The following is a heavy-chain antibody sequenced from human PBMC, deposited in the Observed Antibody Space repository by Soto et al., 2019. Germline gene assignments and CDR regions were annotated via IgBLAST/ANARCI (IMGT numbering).Heavy chain of an antibody. CDR3: ARYYSGTSCP. J-gene: IGHJ5*02. CDR1: GFTFSSYW. CDR2: INNDGSST. Sequence: VGSLRLSCGASGFTFSSYWMHWVRQAPGKGLVWVSRINNDGSSTSYADSVKGRFTISRDNAKNTLYLQMNNLRVDDKAASYSARYYSGTSCPWGQGTLFTVSS. D-gene: IGHD2-2*01. V-gene: IGHV3-74*01.